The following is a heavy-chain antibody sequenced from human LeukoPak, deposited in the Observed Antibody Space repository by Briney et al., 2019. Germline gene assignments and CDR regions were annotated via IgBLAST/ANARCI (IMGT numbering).Heavy chain of an antibody. V-gene: IGHV4-59*01. CDR2: ISYSGTT. J-gene: IGHJ2*01. D-gene: IGHD3-22*01. CDR1: GGSITSYY. CDR3: ARLPIAYDSSGFYYVNWYFDL. Sequence: TSETLSLTCTVSGGSITSYYWSWIRQPPGKGLEWIGYISYSGTTNYNPSLKSRVTISVDTSKKQFSLKMSSVTAADTAVYYCARLPIAYDSSGFYYVNWYFDLWGRGTLVTVSS.